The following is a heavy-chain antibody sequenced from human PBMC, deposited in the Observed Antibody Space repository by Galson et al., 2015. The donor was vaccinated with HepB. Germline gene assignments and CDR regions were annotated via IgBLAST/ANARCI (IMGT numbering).Heavy chain of an antibody. Sequence: SLRLSCAASGFTFSNYAIMSWVRQAPGKGLEWVSAITGSGDSTYYADSLKGRFTISRDNSKDTLYLQMNSLRAEDTAVYYCATTFNWGFDYWGQGTLVTVSS. CDR3: ATTFNWGFDY. V-gene: IGHV3-23*01. CDR2: ITGSGDST. CDR1: GFTFSNYA. D-gene: IGHD7-27*01. J-gene: IGHJ4*02.